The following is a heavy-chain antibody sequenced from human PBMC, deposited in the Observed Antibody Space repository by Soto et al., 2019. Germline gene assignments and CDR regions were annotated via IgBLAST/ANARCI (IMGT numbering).Heavy chain of an antibody. Sequence: ASVKVSCKASGYTFTSYGISWVRQAPGQGLEWMGWISAYNGNTNYAQKLQGRVTMTTDTSTSTAYMELRSLRSDDTAVYYCARDASQGIVGVPAAKAAFDIRGQGTMVTVSS. D-gene: IGHD2-2*01. V-gene: IGHV1-18*01. CDR1: GYTFTSYG. CDR3: ARDASQGIVGVPAAKAAFDI. CDR2: ISAYNGNT. J-gene: IGHJ3*02.